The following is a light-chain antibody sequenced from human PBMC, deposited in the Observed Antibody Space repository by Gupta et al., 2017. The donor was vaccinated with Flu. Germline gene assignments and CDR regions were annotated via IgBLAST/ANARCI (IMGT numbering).Light chain of an antibody. CDR3: QQSYNTPRT. CDR1: QSISSY. V-gene: IGKV1-39*01. Sequence: DIQMTQSPSSLSASLGDRVTITCRASQSISSYLNWYQQKPGRAPKLLIYAASSLQSGVPSRFSGSGSGTDFTLTISSLQPEDFATYWCQQSYNTPRTFGQGTKVEIK. J-gene: IGKJ1*01. CDR2: AAS.